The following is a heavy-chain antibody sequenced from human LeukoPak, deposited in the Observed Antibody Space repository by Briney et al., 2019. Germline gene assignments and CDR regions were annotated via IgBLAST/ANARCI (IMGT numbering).Heavy chain of an antibody. D-gene: IGHD3-22*01. Sequence: ASVKVSCKASGYTFTNYYIHWVRQAPGQGLEWMGIINPSGGSTSYAQKFQGRVTMTRDTSTSTVYMDLSSLRSEDTAVYYCARGYYYDSSGYYHFDYWGQGTLVTVSS. CDR1: GYTFTNYY. CDR2: INPSGGST. CDR3: ARGYYYDSSGYYHFDY. V-gene: IGHV1-46*01. J-gene: IGHJ4*02.